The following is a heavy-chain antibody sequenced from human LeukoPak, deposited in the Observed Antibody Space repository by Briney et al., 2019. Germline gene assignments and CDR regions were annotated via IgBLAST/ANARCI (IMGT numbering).Heavy chain of an antibody. Sequence: GASVKVSCKASGGTFSSYAISWVRQAPGQGLEWMGRIIPILGIANYAQKFQGRVTITADKSTSTAYMELRSLRSDDTAVYYCARDTVEMATIGYFDYWGQGMLVTVSS. D-gene: IGHD5-24*01. CDR1: GGTFSSYA. CDR3: ARDTVEMATIGYFDY. V-gene: IGHV1-69*04. J-gene: IGHJ4*02. CDR2: IIPILGIA.